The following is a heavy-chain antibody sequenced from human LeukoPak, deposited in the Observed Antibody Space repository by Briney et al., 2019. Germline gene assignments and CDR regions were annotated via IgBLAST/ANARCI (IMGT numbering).Heavy chain of an antibody. CDR2: INRDGRST. CDR1: GFTFSSDW. CDR3: ARGLYLDYDSSGYYVGYYYGLAV. V-gene: IGHV3-74*01. D-gene: IGHD3-22*01. J-gene: IGHJ6*02. Sequence: PGGSLRLSCAASGFTFSSDWMHWVRQAPGKGLVWVSRINRDGRSTTYADSVKGRFTISRDNAKNTLYLQMNDLSAEDTAVYYCARGLYLDYDSSGYYVGYYYGLAVWGQGTTVTVSS.